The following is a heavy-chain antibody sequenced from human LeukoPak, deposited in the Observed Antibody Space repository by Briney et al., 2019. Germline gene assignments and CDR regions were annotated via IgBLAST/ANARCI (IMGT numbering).Heavy chain of an antibody. J-gene: IGHJ4*02. D-gene: IGHD1-26*01. CDR3: TTGGAGYPFDY. CDR2: IYSDGYT. Sequence: GGSLRLSCAVSGLIVSSNYMSWVRQAPGKGLEWVSTIYSDGYTYYAGSVKGRFTISRDNSKKTLYLQMNSLRAEDTAVYYCTTGGAGYPFDYWGQGTLVTVSS. CDR1: GLIVSSNY. V-gene: IGHV3-53*01.